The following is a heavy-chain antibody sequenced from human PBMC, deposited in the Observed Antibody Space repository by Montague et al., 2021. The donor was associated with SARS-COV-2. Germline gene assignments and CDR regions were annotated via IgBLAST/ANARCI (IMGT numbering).Heavy chain of an antibody. CDR1: GGSISSSSYY. D-gene: IGHD3-22*01. CDR3: AREGGWLSRGSYYFDY. Sequence: SGTLSLTCTVSGGSISSSSYYWGWIRQPPGKGLEWIGSIYYSGSTYYNPSLKSRVTISVDTSKNRFSLKLSSVTAADTAVYYCAREGGWLSRGSYYFDYWGQGTLVTVSS. V-gene: IGHV4-39*07. J-gene: IGHJ4*02. CDR2: IYYSGST.